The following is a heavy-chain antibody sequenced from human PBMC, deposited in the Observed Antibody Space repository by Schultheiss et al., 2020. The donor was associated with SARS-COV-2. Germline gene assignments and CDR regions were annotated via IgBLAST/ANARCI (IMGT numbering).Heavy chain of an antibody. CDR2: ISSSSSYI. J-gene: IGHJ4*02. CDR3: AKCRRAGYSSGWFPDY. CDR1: GFTFSSYS. V-gene: IGHV3-21*04. D-gene: IGHD6-19*01. Sequence: GGSLRLSCAASGFTFSSYSMNWVRQAPGKGLEWVSSISSSSSYIYYADSVKGRFTISRDNAKNSLYLQMNSLRAEDTAVYYCAKCRRAGYSSGWFPDYWGQGTLVTVSS.